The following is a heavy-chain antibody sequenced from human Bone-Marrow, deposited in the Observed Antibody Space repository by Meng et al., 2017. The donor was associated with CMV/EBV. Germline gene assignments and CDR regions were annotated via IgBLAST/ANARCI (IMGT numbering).Heavy chain of an antibody. CDR1: AYTFAGYY. D-gene: IGHD2/OR15-2a*01. CDR3: AKYQTSGVGWFDP. CDR2: VKPNNGDT. J-gene: IGHJ5*02. Sequence: VQSGAEVRKPGASVNVSCQASAYTFAGYYIHWVRQAAGHGLEWMGWVKPNNGDTSYAKNYQARVTMTRDTSITTAYMELSRLRSDDTAMYYCAKYQTSGVGWFDPWGQGTLVTVAS. V-gene: IGHV1-2*02.